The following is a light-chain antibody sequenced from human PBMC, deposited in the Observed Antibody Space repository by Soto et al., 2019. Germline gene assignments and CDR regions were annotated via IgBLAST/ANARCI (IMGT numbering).Light chain of an antibody. V-gene: IGLV4-69*01. Sequence: QAVVTQSPSASASLGASVKLTCTLSSGHSSYAIAWHQQQPEKGPRYLMKLNSDGSHSKGDGIPDRFSGSSSGAERYLTISSLQSEDEADYYCQTWGTGIWVFGGGTQLTVL. J-gene: IGLJ3*02. CDR2: LNSDGSH. CDR3: QTWGTGIWV. CDR1: SGHSSYA.